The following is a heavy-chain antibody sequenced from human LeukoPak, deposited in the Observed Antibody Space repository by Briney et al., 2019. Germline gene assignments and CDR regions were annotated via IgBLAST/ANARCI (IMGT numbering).Heavy chain of an antibody. CDR1: GFTFSSYD. CDR3: ARVWFGEFPPDY. J-gene: IGHJ4*02. V-gene: IGHV3-13*01. Sequence: GSLRLSCAASGFTFSSYDMHWVRQATGKGLEWVSAIGTAGDTYYPGSVKGRFTISRENAKNSLYLQMNSLRAGDTAVYYCARVWFGEFPPDYWGQGTLVTVSS. CDR2: IGTAGDT. D-gene: IGHD3-10*01.